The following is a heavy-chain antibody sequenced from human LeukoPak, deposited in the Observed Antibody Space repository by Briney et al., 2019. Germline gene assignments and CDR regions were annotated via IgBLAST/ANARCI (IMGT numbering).Heavy chain of an antibody. J-gene: IGHJ6*02. V-gene: IGHV4-34*01. CDR3: ARSSGVAAAGPTSYQYGMDI. CDR1: GGSFSVYY. CDR2: INDIGST. D-gene: IGHD6-13*01. Sequence: PGTLSLTCAVYGGSFSVYYWSWIRQPPGKGLEWSWEINDIGSTNYNPSLKSRVTISVDTAENQFSLNLSSVTAADTAVYYCARSSGVAAAGPTSYQYGMDIWGQGTTVTVSS.